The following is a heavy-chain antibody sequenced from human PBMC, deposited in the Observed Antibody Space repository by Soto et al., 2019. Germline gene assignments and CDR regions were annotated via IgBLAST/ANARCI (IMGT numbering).Heavy chain of an antibody. CDR1: GYTFTRYG. CDR2: ISGYNVDT. J-gene: IGHJ6*02. D-gene: IGHD2-8*01. Sequence: QGQLVQSGGEAKKPGASVKVSCKASGYTFTRYGISWVRQAPGQGLEWMGWISGYNVDTNYAQKFQGRVTMTIDTSTSTAYMELRSLTSDDTAVYYCAKNGQPPYYYNGMDVWAQGTTVTASS. V-gene: IGHV1-18*01. CDR3: AKNGQPPYYYNGMDV.